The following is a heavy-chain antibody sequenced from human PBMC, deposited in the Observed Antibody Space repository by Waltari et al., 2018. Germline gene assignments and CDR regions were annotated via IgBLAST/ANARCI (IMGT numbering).Heavy chain of an antibody. Sequence: QVQLVQSGAEVKKPGSSVKVSCKASGGPFSSYAISWVRQAPGQGLEWMGGIIPIFGTANYAQKFQGRVTITADESTSTAYMELSSLRSEDTAVYYCAREKAPPVLRFLEWPILSGMDVWGQGTTVTVSS. CDR2: IIPIFGTA. D-gene: IGHD3-3*01. V-gene: IGHV1-69*01. CDR1: GGPFSSYA. CDR3: AREKAPPVLRFLEWPILSGMDV. J-gene: IGHJ6*02.